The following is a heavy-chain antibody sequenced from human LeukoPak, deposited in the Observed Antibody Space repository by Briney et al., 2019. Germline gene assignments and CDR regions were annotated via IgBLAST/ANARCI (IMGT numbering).Heavy chain of an antibody. V-gene: IGHV3-21*01. CDR2: ISSSSSHI. J-gene: IGHJ3*02. Sequence: GGSLRLSCAASGFTFSSYSMNWVRQAPGKGLEWVSSISSSSSHIYYADSVKGRFTISRDNAKNSLYLQMNSLRAEDTAVYYCAKGTYYDFWSGYDAFDIWGQGTMVTVSS. D-gene: IGHD3-3*01. CDR3: AKGTYYDFWSGYDAFDI. CDR1: GFTFSSYS.